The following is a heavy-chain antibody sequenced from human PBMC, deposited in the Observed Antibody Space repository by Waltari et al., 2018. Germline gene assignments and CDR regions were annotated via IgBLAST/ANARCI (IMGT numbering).Heavy chain of an antibody. J-gene: IGHJ6*02. CDR1: GGSISSYY. CDR3: ARWNYYYGMDV. CDR2: IYYRGST. V-gene: IGHV4-59*01. Sequence: QVQLQESGPGLVKPSETLSLTCTVSGGSISSYYWSWIRQPPGKGLEWIGYIYYRGSTNYNPSRKSRVTISVDTSKNHFSLKLSSVTAADTAVYYCARWNYYYGMDVWGQGTTVTVSS.